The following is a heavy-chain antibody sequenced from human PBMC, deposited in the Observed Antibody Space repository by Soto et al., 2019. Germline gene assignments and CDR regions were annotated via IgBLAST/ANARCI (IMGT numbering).Heavy chain of an antibody. D-gene: IGHD6-13*01. V-gene: IGHV3-23*01. CDR2: VSGSGGNT. Sequence: GGSLRLSCAASGFTFSNYAMHWVRQAPGKGLEWVSHVSGSGGNTNYADSVKGRLTISRVNSKNTLYLQMNSLRAEDTAIYYCAKVWYISNRGYFDYWGQGTMVTVSS. CDR3: AKVWYISNRGYFDY. J-gene: IGHJ4*03. CDR1: GFTFSNYA.